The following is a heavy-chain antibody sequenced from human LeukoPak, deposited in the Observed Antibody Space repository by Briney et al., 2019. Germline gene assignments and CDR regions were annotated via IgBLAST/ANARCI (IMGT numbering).Heavy chain of an antibody. D-gene: IGHD1-26*01. CDR1: GGSISSSSYY. CDR3: GRHKWEPPDAFDI. CDR2: IYYSGST. Sequence: PSETLSLTCTVSGGSISSSSYYWGWIRQPPGKGLEWIGSIYYSGSTYYNPSLKSRVTISVDTSKNQFSLKLSSVTAADTAVYYCGRHKWEPPDAFDIWGQGTMVTVSS. J-gene: IGHJ3*02. V-gene: IGHV4-39*01.